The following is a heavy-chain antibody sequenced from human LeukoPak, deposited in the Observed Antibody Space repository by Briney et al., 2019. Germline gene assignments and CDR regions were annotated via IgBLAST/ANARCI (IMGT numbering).Heavy chain of an antibody. Sequence: ASVKVSCQVSGYTLTELSMHWVRQAPGKGLEWMGGFDPEDGETIYAQKFQGRVTMTEDTSTDTAYMELSSLRSEDTAVYYCATYGSGSYYRDYWGQGTLVTVSS. CDR1: GYTLTELS. CDR3: ATYGSGSYYRDY. J-gene: IGHJ4*02. V-gene: IGHV1-24*01. CDR2: FDPEDGET. D-gene: IGHD3-10*01.